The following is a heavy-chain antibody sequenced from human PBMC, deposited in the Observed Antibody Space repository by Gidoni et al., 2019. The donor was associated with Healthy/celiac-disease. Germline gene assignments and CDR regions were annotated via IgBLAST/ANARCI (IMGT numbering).Heavy chain of an antibody. Sequence: QVQLVQSGAEVKKPGSSVKVSCKASGGTFSSYTISWVRQAPGQGLEWMGRIIPILGIANYAQKFQGRVTITADKSTSTAYMELSSLRSEDTAVYYCARARRGYEGSDYFDYWGQGTLVTVSS. J-gene: IGHJ4*02. D-gene: IGHD5-18*01. V-gene: IGHV1-69*02. CDR1: GGTFSSYT. CDR2: IIPILGIA. CDR3: ARARRGYEGSDYFDY.